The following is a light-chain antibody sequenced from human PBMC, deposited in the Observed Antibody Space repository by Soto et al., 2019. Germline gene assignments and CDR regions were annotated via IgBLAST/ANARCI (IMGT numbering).Light chain of an antibody. Sequence: DIQMTQSPSTLSASVGDRVTITCRASQTISTWLAWYQQKPGQAPNLLIYKASNLQSGVPSRFSGSGSGTEFVLTIDSLQPDDFATYYCQQYNGLSRTFGQGTKVDIK. CDR1: QTISTW. J-gene: IGKJ1*01. V-gene: IGKV1-5*03. CDR3: QQYNGLSRT. CDR2: KAS.